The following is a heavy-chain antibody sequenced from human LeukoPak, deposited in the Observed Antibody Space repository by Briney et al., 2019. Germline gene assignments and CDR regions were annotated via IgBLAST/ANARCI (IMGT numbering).Heavy chain of an antibody. CDR2: ISYDGSNK. D-gene: IGHD3-22*01. Sequence: PGGSLRLSCAASGFTFSSYGIHWVRQAPGKGLEWVALISYDGSNKYYVDSVKGRFTISRDNSKNTLYLQMNSLRAEDTAVYYCARFYYDRSFDYWGQGTLVTVSS. CDR3: ARFYYDRSFDY. V-gene: IGHV3-30*03. J-gene: IGHJ4*02. CDR1: GFTFSSYG.